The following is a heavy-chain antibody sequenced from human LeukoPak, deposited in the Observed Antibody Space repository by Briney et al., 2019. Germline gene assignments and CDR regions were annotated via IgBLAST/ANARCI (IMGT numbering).Heavy chain of an antibody. D-gene: IGHD4-23*01. Sequence: PGGSLRLSCEASAFTFSSNWMSWVRQAPGKGLEWVANIKEDGSEINYVDSVKGRLTISRDNAKNSLFLQMNSLRVEDTAVYYCARDRGYSSFDYWGQGTLVTASS. J-gene: IGHJ4*02. V-gene: IGHV3-7*01. CDR2: IKEDGSEI. CDR1: AFTFSSNW. CDR3: ARDRGYSSFDY.